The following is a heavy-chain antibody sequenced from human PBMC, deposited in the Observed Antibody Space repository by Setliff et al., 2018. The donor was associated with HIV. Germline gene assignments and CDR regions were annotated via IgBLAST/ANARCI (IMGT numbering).Heavy chain of an antibody. D-gene: IGHD3-9*01. CDR1: GYTFPDYY. Sequence: GASVKVSCKTSGYTFPDYYLHWVRQAPGQGLEWMGRISPNSGGTNYAQKFQGRVTMTRDTSINTVYMELSSLRSEDTAVYYCARSGLVYDDVLTGPPTDYWGQGTLVTVSS. V-gene: IGHV1-2*06. CDR3: ARSGLVYDDVLTGPPTDY. CDR2: ISPNSGGT. J-gene: IGHJ4*02.